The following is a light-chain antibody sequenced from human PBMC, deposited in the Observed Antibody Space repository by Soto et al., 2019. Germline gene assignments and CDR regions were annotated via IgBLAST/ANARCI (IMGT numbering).Light chain of an antibody. CDR1: QSVSNN. V-gene: IGKV3-15*01. J-gene: IGKJ1*01. CDR3: QQYNNWPAWT. CDR2: DAS. Sequence: ILMTQSPATLSVSPGERATLSCRASQSVSNNLAWYQQNPGQAPRLLIYDASTRATGIPARFSGSGSGTEFTLTISGLQSEDFAVYYCQQYNNWPAWTFGQGTQVEIK.